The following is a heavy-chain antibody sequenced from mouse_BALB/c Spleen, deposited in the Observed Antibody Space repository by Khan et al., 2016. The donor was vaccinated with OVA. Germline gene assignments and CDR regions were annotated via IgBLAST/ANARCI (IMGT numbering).Heavy chain of an antibody. J-gene: IGHJ3*01. CDR2: IYPGNSDT. CDR1: GYSFTSYL. D-gene: IGHD3-3*01. Sequence: EVQLQESGTVLVRPGASVKMSCKASGYSFTSYLIHWVKQTPGQGLEWIGDIYPGNSDTNYKQKFKDKVKLTAGTSDNTDYMELSSLTNEDSAVXYCARGSYGAFAYWGQGTLVTVSA. V-gene: IGHV1-5*01. CDR3: ARGSYGAFAY.